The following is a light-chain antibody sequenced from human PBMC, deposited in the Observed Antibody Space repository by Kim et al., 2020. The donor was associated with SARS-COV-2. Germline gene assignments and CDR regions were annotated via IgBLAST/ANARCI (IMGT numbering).Light chain of an antibody. CDR1: QGITNS. Sequence: ASIGDRVTITCRASQGITNSLAGYKQKSGTPPHRRIYDASTWQSGVPSRFSGSGSGTHFTLTINSLQPEDFATYYGQQFHSYPLTFGGGTKVDIK. V-gene: IGKV1-13*02. CDR2: DAS. CDR3: QQFHSYPLT. J-gene: IGKJ4*01.